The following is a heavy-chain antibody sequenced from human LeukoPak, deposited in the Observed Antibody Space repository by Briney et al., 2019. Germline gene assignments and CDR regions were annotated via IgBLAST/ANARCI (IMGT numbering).Heavy chain of an antibody. CDR3: AKEEDYYDSSGYYLLSYYFDY. Sequence: GGSLRLSRAASGFTFSSYGMSWVRQAPGKGLEWVSAISGSGGSTYYADSVKGRFTISRDNSKNTLYLQMNSLRAEDTAVYYCAKEEDYYDSSGYYLLSYYFDYWGQGTLVTVSS. D-gene: IGHD3-22*01. J-gene: IGHJ4*02. CDR1: GFTFSSYG. V-gene: IGHV3-23*01. CDR2: ISGSGGST.